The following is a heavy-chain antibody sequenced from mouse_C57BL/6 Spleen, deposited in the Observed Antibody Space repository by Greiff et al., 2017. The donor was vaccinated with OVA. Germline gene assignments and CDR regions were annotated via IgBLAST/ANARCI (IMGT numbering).Heavy chain of an antibody. Sequence: QVQLQQPGAELVKPGASVKLSCKASGYTFTSYWMQWVKQRPGQGLEWIGEIDPSDSYTNYNQKFKGKATLTVDTSSSTAYMQISSLTSEASAVDYCARGNYDYYYAMDYWGQGTSVTVSS. CDR2: IDPSDSYT. D-gene: IGHD2-1*01. J-gene: IGHJ4*01. CDR3: ARGNYDYYYAMDY. V-gene: IGHV1-50*01. CDR1: GYTFTSYW.